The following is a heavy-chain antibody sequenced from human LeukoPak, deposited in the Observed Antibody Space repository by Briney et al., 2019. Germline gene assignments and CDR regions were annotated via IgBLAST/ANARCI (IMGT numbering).Heavy chain of an antibody. J-gene: IGHJ4*02. V-gene: IGHV5-51*01. D-gene: IGHD1-26*01. Sequence: GGSPEIHCKGSGYRFTSYCIGWVRQMPRKGLEWSGIIYPVDSDTRCSPSFQGQITISADKSFSTAYLQWSSLKASDTAMYYCARHVGQTYSDYWGQGTLVTVSS. CDR1: GYRFTSYC. CDR2: IYPVDSDT. CDR3: ARHVGQTYSDY.